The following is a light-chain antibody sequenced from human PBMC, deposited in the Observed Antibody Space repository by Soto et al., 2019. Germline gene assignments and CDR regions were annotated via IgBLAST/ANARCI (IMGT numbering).Light chain of an antibody. CDR3: QSYDSSLSGYV. CDR1: SSDVGGYNY. V-gene: IGLV2-14*01. CDR2: EVT. J-gene: IGLJ1*01. Sequence: QSVLTQPASVSGSPGQSITISCTGTSSDVGGYNYVSWYQQHPGKAPKLIIWEVTNRPSGVPARFSGSKSGTSASLAIAGLQAEDEGDYYCQSYDSSLSGYVFGTGTKVTVL.